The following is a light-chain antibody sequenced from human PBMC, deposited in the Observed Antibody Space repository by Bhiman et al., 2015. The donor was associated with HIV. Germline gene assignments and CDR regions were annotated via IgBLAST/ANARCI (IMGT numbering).Light chain of an antibody. Sequence: QSALTQPASVSGSPGQSITISCTGTSSDVGGYKYVSWFQQHPGKAPKLLIYDVSNRPSGVPDRFSGSKSGTSASLAITGLQAEDEADYYCQSYDSSLSAPVVFGGGTKLTVL. CDR3: QSYDSSLSAPVV. CDR2: DVS. V-gene: IGLV2-14*03. J-gene: IGLJ2*01. CDR1: SSDVGGYKY.